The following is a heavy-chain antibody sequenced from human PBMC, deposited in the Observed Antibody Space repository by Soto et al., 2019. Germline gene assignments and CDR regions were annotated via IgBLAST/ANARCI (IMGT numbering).Heavy chain of an antibody. CDR3: AHRVLRTVFGLVTTTAIYFDF. V-gene: IGHV2-5*02. CDR2: IYWDYDK. Sequence: QITLNESGPTQVKPRQTLTLTCTFSGFSLTTSGVGVGWIRQSPGKDQEWIALIYWDYDKRYSPSLKSRLTITKDTSKNQVDLTMADLDPADTTTYYCAHRVLRTVFGLVTTTAIYFDFWGPGTPVAVSS. CDR1: GFSLTTSGVG. J-gene: IGHJ4*02. D-gene: IGHD3-3*01.